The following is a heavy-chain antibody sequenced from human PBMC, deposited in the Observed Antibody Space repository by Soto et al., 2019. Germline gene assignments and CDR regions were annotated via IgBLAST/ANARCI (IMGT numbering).Heavy chain of an antibody. CDR1: NGSINSTNKY. J-gene: IGHJ4*02. Sequence: PSETLSLTCSVSNGSINSTNKYWGWIRQPPGMGLEWIGCIFYSGGTYYNPSLKSRVNISVATSKSQFSLKLRSVTAADTAVYYCAGRYPGNSVDYSGQGTVVTVSS. CDR2: IFYSGGT. V-gene: IGHV4-39*07. D-gene: IGHD5-12*01. CDR3: AGRYPGNSVDY.